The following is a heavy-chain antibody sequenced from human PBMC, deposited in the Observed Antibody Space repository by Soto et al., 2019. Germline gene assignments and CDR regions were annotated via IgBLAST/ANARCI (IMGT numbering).Heavy chain of an antibody. CDR1: GYTFNTYG. CDR3: ARDPHEFWTSYWFDP. J-gene: IGHJ5*02. V-gene: IGHV1-18*01. CDR2: ISAYDCKT. D-gene: IGHD3-3*01. Sequence: QVQLLQSGAEVKEPGASVKVSCKTSGYTFNTYGINWVRQAPGQGLELMGWISAYDCKTTYAEKFQGRVTLTTDTSTSTAYMELRSLRSDDTAIYYCARDPHEFWTSYWFDPWGQGTPVTVSS.